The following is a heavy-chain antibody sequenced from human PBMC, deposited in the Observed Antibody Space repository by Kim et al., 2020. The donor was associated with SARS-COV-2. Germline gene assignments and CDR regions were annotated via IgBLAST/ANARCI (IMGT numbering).Heavy chain of an antibody. J-gene: IGHJ6*03. V-gene: IGHV4-34*01. CDR2: INHSGST. CDR3: ARGVATVQEITIFGVVGGYYYYMDV. Sequence: SETLSLTCAVYGGSFSGYYWSWIRQPPGKGLEWIGEINHSGSTNYNPSLKSRVTISVDTSKNQFSLKLSSVTAADTAVYYCARGVATVQEITIFGVVGGYYYYMDVWGKGTTVTVSS. D-gene: IGHD3-3*01. CDR1: GGSFSGYY.